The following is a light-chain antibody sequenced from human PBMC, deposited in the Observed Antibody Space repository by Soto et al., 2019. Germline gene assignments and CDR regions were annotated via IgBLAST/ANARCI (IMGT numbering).Light chain of an antibody. V-gene: IGLV1-40*01. CDR2: SYT. CDR1: SSNIGAGHD. J-gene: IGLJ3*02. Sequence: QSVLTQPPSVSGAPGQSVTIPCTGSSSNIGAGHDVHWYRQLPGTAPKVLIYSYTNRPSGVTARFSGSKSGTSASLAITGLQTEDEADYYCQSYDRSLSASVFGGGTKLTVL. CDR3: QSYDRSLSASV.